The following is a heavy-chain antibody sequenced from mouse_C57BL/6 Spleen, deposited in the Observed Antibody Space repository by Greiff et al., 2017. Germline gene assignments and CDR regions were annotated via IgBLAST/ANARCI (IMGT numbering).Heavy chain of an antibody. CDR3: ARREHYAMYY. J-gene: IGHJ4*01. CDR2: IDPSDCYT. Sequence: VQLQQSGAELVKPGASVKLSCKASGYNFTSYWMQWVKQRPGQGLEWIGEIDPSDCYTNYNQKFKGKATLTVDTSSSTAYMQLSSLTSEDSAVYYCARREHYAMYYWGQRTSVTFAS. V-gene: IGHV1-50*01. CDR1: GYNFTSYW.